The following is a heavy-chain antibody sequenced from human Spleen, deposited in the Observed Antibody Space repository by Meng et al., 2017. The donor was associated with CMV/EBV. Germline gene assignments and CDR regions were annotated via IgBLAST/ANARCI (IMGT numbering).Heavy chain of an antibody. Sequence: LTCAVYGGSLSGHYWSWIRQPPGRGLEWIGEINHSGSTNYNTSLKSRVTISRDTSKNQFSLRLRSVTAADTAIYYCARGRSSWSIWGQGTMVTVSS. CDR1: GGSLSGHY. CDR3: ARGRSSWSI. CDR2: INHSGST. D-gene: IGHD6-13*01. J-gene: IGHJ3*02. V-gene: IGHV4-34*01.